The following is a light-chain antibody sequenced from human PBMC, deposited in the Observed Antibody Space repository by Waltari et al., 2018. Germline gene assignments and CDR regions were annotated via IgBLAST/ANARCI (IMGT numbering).Light chain of an antibody. Sequence: QAVVTQEPSLTVSPGGTVTLTRGSSTGAVTRCHYTYWFQQKPGQAPRTLIYDTSNKHSWTPVRFSGSLLGGKAALTLSGAQPEDEADYYCLISFSGAEEIFGGGTKLTVL. CDR1: TGAVTRCHY. V-gene: IGLV7-46*01. J-gene: IGLJ2*01. CDR2: DTS. CDR3: LISFSGAEEI.